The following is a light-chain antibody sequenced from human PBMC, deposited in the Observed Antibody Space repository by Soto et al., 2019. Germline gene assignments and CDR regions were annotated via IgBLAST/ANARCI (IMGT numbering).Light chain of an antibody. CDR3: QHYSSWPT. J-gene: IGKJ3*01. CDR1: QRVSTN. CDR2: GAS. V-gene: IGKV3-15*01. Sequence: EIVMTQSPGTLSVSPGEGATLSCRASQRVSTNLAWYQQKPGQAPRLLIYGASTRATGIPARFSGSGSGTGFTLTISGLQSEDSAFYYCQHYSSWPTFGPGTKVDIK.